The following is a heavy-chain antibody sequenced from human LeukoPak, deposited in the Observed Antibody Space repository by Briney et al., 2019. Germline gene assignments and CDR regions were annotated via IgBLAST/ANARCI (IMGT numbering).Heavy chain of an antibody. J-gene: IGHJ4*02. CDR1: GFTFSSYG. Sequence: GGSLRLSCAASGFTFSSYGMHWVRQAPGKALEWVAVISYDANNKYYADSVKGRFTISRDNSKDTLYLQMNSLRAEDTAVYYCAKDRSVDTATGGGGFDYWGQGTLVTVSS. CDR2: ISYDANNK. V-gene: IGHV3-30*18. CDR3: AKDRSVDTATGGGGFDY. D-gene: IGHD5-18*01.